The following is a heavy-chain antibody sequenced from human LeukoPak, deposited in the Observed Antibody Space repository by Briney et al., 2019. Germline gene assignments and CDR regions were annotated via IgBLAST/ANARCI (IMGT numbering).Heavy chain of an antibody. CDR3: AAGYSSSWVSYDY. D-gene: IGHD6-13*01. CDR2: ISYDGSNK. J-gene: IGHJ4*02. CDR1: GFTFSSYA. V-gene: IGHV3-30-3*01. Sequence: PGGSLRLSCAASGFTFSSYAMHWVHQAPGKGLEWVAVISYDGSNKYYADSVKGRFTISRDNSKNTLYLQMNSLRAEDTAVYYCAAGYSSSWVSYDYWGQGTLVTVSS.